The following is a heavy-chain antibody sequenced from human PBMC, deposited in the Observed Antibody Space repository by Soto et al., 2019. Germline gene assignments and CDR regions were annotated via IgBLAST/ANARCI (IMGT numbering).Heavy chain of an antibody. J-gene: IGHJ4*02. Sequence: SGGSLRLSCAASGFTFSSYWMHWVRQAPGKGLVWVSRINSDGSSTSYADSVKGRFTISRDNAKNTLYLQMNSLRAEDTAVYYCARDPALFGTYDYIWGSYRYFDYWGQGTLVTVSS. D-gene: IGHD3-16*02. CDR2: INSDGSST. CDR3: ARDPALFGTYDYIWGSYRYFDY. V-gene: IGHV3-74*01. CDR1: GFTFSSYW.